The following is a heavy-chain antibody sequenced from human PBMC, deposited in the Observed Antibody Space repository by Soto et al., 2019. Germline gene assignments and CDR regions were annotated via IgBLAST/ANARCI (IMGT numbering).Heavy chain of an antibody. D-gene: IGHD3-10*01. V-gene: IGHV4-34*01. CDR2: INHSGST. Sequence: SETLSLTCAVYGGSFSGYYWSWIRQPPGKGLEWIGEINHSGSTNYNPSLKSRVSISVGTSNNQFSLKLSSVTAADTAVYYCARGRGDGYNQHWYFDLWGRGTLVTVSS. CDR3: ARGRGDGYNQHWYFDL. CDR1: GGSFSGYY. J-gene: IGHJ2*01.